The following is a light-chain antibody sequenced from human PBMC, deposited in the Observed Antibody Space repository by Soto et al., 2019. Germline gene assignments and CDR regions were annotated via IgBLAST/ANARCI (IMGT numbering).Light chain of an antibody. CDR3: PQRSKWPPVT. V-gene: IGKV3-11*01. Sequence: EIVLTQSPATLSLSPGERATLSCRASQSVSSYLAWYQQKPGQAPRLLIYDASNRATGIPARFSGSGSGTDFPPTNRSLEPEDFAVYLWPQRSKWPPVTFGQGTKLEIK. J-gene: IGKJ2*01. CDR1: QSVSSY. CDR2: DAS.